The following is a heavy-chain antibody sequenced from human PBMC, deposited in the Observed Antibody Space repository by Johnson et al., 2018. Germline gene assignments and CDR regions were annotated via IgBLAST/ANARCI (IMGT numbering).Heavy chain of an antibody. J-gene: IGHJ1*01. CDR1: GFTFDDYA. V-gene: IGHV3-9*01. D-gene: IGHD1-26*01. CDR2: ISWNSGSI. CDR3: ARERGSGSNNRYFHP. Sequence: VQLVESGGGLVQPGRSLRLSCAASGFTFDDYAMHWVRQAPGKGLEWVSGISWNSGSIGYADSVKGRFSISRDNAKKSLYLQMNSLRAEDTALYHCARERGSGSNNRYFHPWGQGTLVTVPS.